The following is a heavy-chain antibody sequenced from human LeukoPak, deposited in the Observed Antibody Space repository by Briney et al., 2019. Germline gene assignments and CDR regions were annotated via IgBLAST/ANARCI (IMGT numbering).Heavy chain of an antibody. J-gene: IGHJ6*03. CDR1: GFTVSSNY. CDR3: ASSLQILSSDWDLWSYYYMDV. Sequence: PGGSLRLSCAASGFTVSSNYMSWVRQAPGKGLEGVSVIYSGGSTYYADSVKGRFTISRENSKNTLYLQMNSLRAEDTAVYYCASSLQILSSDWDLWSYYYMDVWGKGTTVTISS. CDR2: IYSGGST. V-gene: IGHV3-66*01. D-gene: IGHD3-3*01.